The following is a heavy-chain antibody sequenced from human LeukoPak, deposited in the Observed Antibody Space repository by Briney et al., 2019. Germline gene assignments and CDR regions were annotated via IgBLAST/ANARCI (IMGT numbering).Heavy chain of an antibody. J-gene: IGHJ1*01. D-gene: IGHD3-3*01. CDR3: ARGGITIFGVVPTYFQH. CDR2: INHSGST. V-gene: IGHV4-34*01. Sequence: SETLSLTCAVYGGSFSGYYWSWIRQPPGKGQEWIGEINHSGSTNYNPSLKSRVTISVDTSKSQFSLKLSSVTAADTAVYYCARGGITIFGVVPTYFQHWGQGTLVTVSS. CDR1: GGSFSGYY.